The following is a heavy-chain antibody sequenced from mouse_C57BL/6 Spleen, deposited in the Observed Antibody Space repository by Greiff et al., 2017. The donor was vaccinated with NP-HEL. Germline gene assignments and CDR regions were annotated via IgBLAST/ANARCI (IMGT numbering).Heavy chain of an antibody. D-gene: IGHD4-1*01. V-gene: IGHV1-80*01. CDR2: IYPGDGDT. CDR1: GYAFSSYW. CDR3: ARRETGYWYFDV. J-gene: IGHJ1*03. Sequence: VKLVESGAELVKPGASVKISCKASGYAFSSYWMNWVKQRPGKGLEWIGQIYPGDGDTNYNGKFKGKATLTADKSSSTAYMQLSSLTSEDSAVYFCARRETGYWYFDVWGTGTTVTVSS.